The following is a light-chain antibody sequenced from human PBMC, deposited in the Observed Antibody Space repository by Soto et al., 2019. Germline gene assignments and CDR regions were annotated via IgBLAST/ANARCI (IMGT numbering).Light chain of an antibody. CDR3: SSYTCSSSVV. CDR2: DVS. J-gene: IGLJ2*01. Sequence: QSALTQPASVSGSPGQSITISCTGTSSDVGGYNYVSWYQQHPGKAPKLIIYDVSNRPSGVSNRFSGSKSGNTASLTISGLQAEDEADYYCSSYTCSSSVVFGGGTQLTVL. CDR1: SSDVGGYNY. V-gene: IGLV2-14*01.